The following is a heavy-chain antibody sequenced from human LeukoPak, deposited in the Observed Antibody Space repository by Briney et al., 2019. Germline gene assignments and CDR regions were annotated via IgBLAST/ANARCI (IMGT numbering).Heavy chain of an antibody. Sequence: GGSLRLSCAASGFTVSSNYMSWVRQAPGKGREWEPLINSGGSTYYADCVKGRFTISRDNSKNTLYLQMNSLRAEDTAVYYCARAGMVVTATRQSWYFDLWGRGTLVTVSS. J-gene: IGHJ2*01. V-gene: IGHV3-53*01. CDR2: INSGGST. CDR1: GFTVSSNY. D-gene: IGHD2-21*02. CDR3: ARAGMVVTATRQSWYFDL.